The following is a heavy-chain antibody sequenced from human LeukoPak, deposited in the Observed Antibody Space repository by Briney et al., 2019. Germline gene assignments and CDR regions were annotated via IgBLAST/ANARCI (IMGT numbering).Heavy chain of an antibody. CDR1: GGSISSYY. D-gene: IGHD3-22*01. J-gene: IGHJ3*02. Sequence: SETLSLTCTVSGGSISSYYWSWIRQPAGKGLEWIGRIYTSGSTNYNPSLKSRVTMSVDTSKNQFSLKLSSVTAADTAVYYCARGGVEYYYDSSGYGAFDIWGQGTMITVSS. CDR2: IYTSGST. V-gene: IGHV4-4*07. CDR3: ARGGVEYYYDSSGYGAFDI.